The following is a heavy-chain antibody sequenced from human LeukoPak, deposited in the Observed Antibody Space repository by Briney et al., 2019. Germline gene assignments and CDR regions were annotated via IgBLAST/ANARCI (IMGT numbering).Heavy chain of an antibody. V-gene: IGHV4-61*02. Sequence: SETLSLTCSVSGGSISSAGYFWTWIRQPAGKRLEWIGRIYASGSTNYNPSLVSRVALSIDTSKNQFSLKLSSVTAADTAVYYCVRDLILGYCSGGSCSRGLTFDPWGQGTLVTVSS. CDR1: GGSISSAGYF. D-gene: IGHD2-15*01. CDR2: IYASGST. CDR3: VRDLILGYCSGGSCSRGLTFDP. J-gene: IGHJ5*02.